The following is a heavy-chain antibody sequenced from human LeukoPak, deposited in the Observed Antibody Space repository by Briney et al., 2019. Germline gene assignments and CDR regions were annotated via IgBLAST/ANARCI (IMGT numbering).Heavy chain of an antibody. CDR1: GFTVSSNY. CDR2: ISYDGSNK. D-gene: IGHD1-26*01. V-gene: IGHV3-30*03. Sequence: GGSLRLSCAASGFTVSSNYMSWVRQAPGKGLEWVALISYDGSNKYYADSVKGRFTISRDNSKNTLYLQMNSLIADDTAMYYCARDSESPGELELGAFDYWGQGTLVTVSS. J-gene: IGHJ4*02. CDR3: ARDSESPGELELGAFDY.